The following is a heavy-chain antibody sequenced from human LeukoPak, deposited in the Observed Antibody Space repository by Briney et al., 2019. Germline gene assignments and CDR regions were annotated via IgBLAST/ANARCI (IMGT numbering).Heavy chain of an antibody. V-gene: IGHV1-8*03. J-gene: IGHJ4*02. CDR1: GGTFSSYA. D-gene: IGHD2-15*01. CDR3: ARGASRSFDY. Sequence: ASVKVSCKASGGTFSSYAISWVRQAPGQGLEWMGWMNSNSGNTGYAQKFQGRLTITRITSISTAYMESSSLRSEDTAVYYCARGASRSFDYWGQGTLVTVSS. CDR2: MNSNSGNT.